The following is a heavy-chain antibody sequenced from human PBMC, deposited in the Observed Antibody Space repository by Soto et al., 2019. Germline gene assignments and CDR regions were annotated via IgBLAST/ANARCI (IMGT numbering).Heavy chain of an antibody. V-gene: IGHV3-23*01. J-gene: IGHJ4*02. CDR3: AKDPDSGDYGVVGFDY. CDR1: GFTFSSYA. Sequence: GGSLRLSCAASGFTFSSYAMSWVRQAPGKGLEWVSAISGSGGSTYYADSVKGRFTISRDNSKNTLYLQMNSLRAEDTAVYYCAKDPDSGDYGVVGFDYWGQGTLVTVSS. CDR2: ISGSGGST. D-gene: IGHD4-17*01.